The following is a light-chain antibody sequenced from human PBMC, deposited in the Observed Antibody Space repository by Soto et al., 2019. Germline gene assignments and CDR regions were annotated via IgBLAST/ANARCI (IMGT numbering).Light chain of an antibody. CDR2: KAS. Sequence: DIQMTQSPSTLSASVGDRVTITCRASQSISSWLAWYQQKPGEAPKLLIYKASSLESGVPSRFSGSGSGTEFTLTISSLQPDDFATYYCQRYNSYSLSFGGGTKVDIK. V-gene: IGKV1-5*03. CDR3: QRYNSYSLS. CDR1: QSISSW. J-gene: IGKJ4*01.